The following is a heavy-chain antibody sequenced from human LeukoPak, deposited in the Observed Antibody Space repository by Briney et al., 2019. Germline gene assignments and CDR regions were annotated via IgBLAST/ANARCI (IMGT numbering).Heavy chain of an antibody. CDR3: ARDSSSWYLTDY. CDR1: GFTFGSYW. J-gene: IGHJ4*02. V-gene: IGHV3-7*01. CDR2: IKQDGSEK. D-gene: IGHD6-13*01. Sequence: GGSLRLSCAASGFTFGSYWMTWVRQAPGKGLEWVANIKQDGSEKYYVDSVKGRFAISRDNAKNSLYLQMNSLRAEDTAVYYCARDSSSWYLTDYWGQGTLVTVSS.